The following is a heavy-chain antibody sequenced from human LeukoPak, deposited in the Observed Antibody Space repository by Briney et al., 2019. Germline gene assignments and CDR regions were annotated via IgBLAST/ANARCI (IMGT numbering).Heavy chain of an antibody. CDR1: GYSFTAYY. V-gene: IGHV1-2*02. Sequence: GASVKVSCKASGYSFTAYYLHWVRQAPGQGLEWMGWINPLSGDTSYAQKFQGRVTMTGDTSISTAYVELTRLTSDDTAVYYCARDGGLLGGAHTHQDWGQGTLVTLSS. J-gene: IGHJ4*02. D-gene: IGHD3-16*01. CDR2: INPLSGDT. CDR3: ARDGGLLGGAHTHQD.